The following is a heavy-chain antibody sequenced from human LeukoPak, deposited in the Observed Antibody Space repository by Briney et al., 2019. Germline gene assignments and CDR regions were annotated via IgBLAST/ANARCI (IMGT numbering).Heavy chain of an antibody. CDR2: IYYSGST. V-gene: IGHV4-59*01. D-gene: IGHD3-16*02. CDR3: ARGREYYDYVWGSYRSGSFDY. Sequence: PSETLSLTCTVSGGSISSYYWSWIRLPPGKGLEWIGYIYYSGSTTYNPSLKSRVTISVDTSKNQFSLKLSSVTAADTAVYYCARGREYYDYVWGSYRSGSFDYWGQGTLVTVSS. J-gene: IGHJ4*02. CDR1: GGSISSYY.